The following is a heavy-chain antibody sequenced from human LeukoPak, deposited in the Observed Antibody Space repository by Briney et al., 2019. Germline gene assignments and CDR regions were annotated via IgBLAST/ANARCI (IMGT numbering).Heavy chain of an antibody. V-gene: IGHV1-18*01. CDR1: GYTFPSYG. D-gene: IGHD3-10*01. Sequence: ASVKVSCKASGYTFPSYGISWVRQAPGQGLEWMGWISAYNGSTNYAQKLQGRVTMTTDTSTSTAYMELRSLRSDDTAVYYCARDGPYYGSGRGSAFDIWGQGTMVTVSS. CDR3: ARDGPYYGSGRGSAFDI. J-gene: IGHJ3*02. CDR2: ISAYNGST.